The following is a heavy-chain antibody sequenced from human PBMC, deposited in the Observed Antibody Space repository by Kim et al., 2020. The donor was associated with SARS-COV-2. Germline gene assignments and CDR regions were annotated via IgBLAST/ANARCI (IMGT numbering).Heavy chain of an antibody. J-gene: IGHJ3*02. CDR1: GFTFDDYA. Sequence: GGSLRLSCAASGFTFDDYAMHWVRQAPGKGLEWVSGISWNSGSIGYADSVKGRFTISRDNAKNSLYLQMNSLRAEDTALYYCAKSPDIVVVPAATGAHAFDIWGQGTMVTVSS. D-gene: IGHD2-2*01. V-gene: IGHV3-9*01. CDR3: AKSPDIVVVPAATGAHAFDI. CDR2: ISWNSGSI.